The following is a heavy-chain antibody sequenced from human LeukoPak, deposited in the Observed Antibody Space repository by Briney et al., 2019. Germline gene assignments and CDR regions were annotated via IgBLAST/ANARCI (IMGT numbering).Heavy chain of an antibody. CDR3: ARDNYDSSGSRFDP. V-gene: IGHV4-39*07. CDR2: IYYSGST. Sequence: SSETLSLTCTVSGGSISSSSYYWGGIRQPPGKGLEWIGSIYYSGSTYYNPSLKSRVTISVDTSKNQFSLKLSSVTAADTAVYYCARDNYDSSGSRFDPWGQGTLVTVSS. CDR1: GGSISSSSYY. D-gene: IGHD3-22*01. J-gene: IGHJ5*02.